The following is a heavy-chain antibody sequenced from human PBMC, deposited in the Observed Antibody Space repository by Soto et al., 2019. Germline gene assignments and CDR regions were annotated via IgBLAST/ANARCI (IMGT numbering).Heavy chain of an antibody. CDR1: GFSLTTSGVG. CDR3: ARRVTNYYYLLTSYPDAFDI. V-gene: IGHV2-5*02. J-gene: IGHJ3*02. Sequence: QITLKESGPPLVKPTQTLTLTCTFSGFSLTTSGVGVGWIRQPPGKALEGLALIDWDDDKRYRPSLKRKLTITKDTSKTQVVHTMTNMDPVDTATYYCARRVTNYYYLLTSYPDAFDIWGQGTMVTVSS. CDR2: IDWDDDK. D-gene: IGHD3-9*01.